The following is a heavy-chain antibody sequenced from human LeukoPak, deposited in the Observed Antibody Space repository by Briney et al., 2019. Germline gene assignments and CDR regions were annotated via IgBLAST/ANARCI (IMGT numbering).Heavy chain of an antibody. Sequence: ASVKVPCKASGGTFSSYAISWVRQAPGQGLEWMGGIIPIFGTANYAQKFQGRVTITADKSTSTAYMELSSLRSEDTAVYYCVTGDPIWFDPWGQGTLVTVSS. CDR2: IIPIFGTA. D-gene: IGHD3-10*01. J-gene: IGHJ5*02. CDR3: VTGDPIWFDP. CDR1: GGTFSSYA. V-gene: IGHV1-69*06.